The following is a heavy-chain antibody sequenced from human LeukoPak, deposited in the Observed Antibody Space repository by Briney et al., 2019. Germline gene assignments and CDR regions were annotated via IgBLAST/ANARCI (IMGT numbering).Heavy chain of an antibody. D-gene: IGHD6-13*01. J-gene: IGHJ4*02. Sequence: GGSLRLSCAASGFTFSSYVMHWVRQAPGKGLEWVAFISYDGSNKYYADSVKGRFTISRDNSKNTLYLQMNSLRAEDTAVYYCAKDLGSSWFFDYWGQGTLVTVSS. CDR1: GFTFSSYV. CDR3: AKDLGSSWFFDY. CDR2: ISYDGSNK. V-gene: IGHV3-30*18.